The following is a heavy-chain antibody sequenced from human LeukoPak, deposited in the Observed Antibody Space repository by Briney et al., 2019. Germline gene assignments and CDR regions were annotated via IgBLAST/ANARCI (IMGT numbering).Heavy chain of an antibody. CDR1: GYTFTDYY. CDR2: INPNGGDT. J-gene: IGHJ5*02. CDR3: ARSGPWLVYYDWFDP. V-gene: IGHV1-2*02. Sequence: ASVKVSCKASGYTFTDYYIHWVRQAHGQGLEWMGWINPNGGDTDYAQKFQGRVTMTRDTSISTAYMELSRLRSDDTAVYYCARSGPWLVYYDWFDPWGQGTLVTVSS. D-gene: IGHD6-19*01.